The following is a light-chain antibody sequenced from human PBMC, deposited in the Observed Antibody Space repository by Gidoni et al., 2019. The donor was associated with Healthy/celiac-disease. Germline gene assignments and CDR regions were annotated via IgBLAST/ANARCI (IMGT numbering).Light chain of an antibody. CDR3: QQLNSYPLFT. V-gene: IGKV1-9*01. Sequence: HLSPFPSFLSASVGDRVTITCRASQGISSYLAWYQQKPGKAPKLLIYAASTLQSGVPSRFSGSGSGTEFTLTISSLQPEDFATYYCQQLNSYPLFTFGPGTKVDIK. CDR1: QGISSY. J-gene: IGKJ3*01. CDR2: AAS.